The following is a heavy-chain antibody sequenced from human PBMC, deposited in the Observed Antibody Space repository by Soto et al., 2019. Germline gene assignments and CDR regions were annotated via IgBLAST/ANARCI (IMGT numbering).Heavy chain of an antibody. Sequence: GGSLRLSCAASGFTFSSYAMHWVRQAPGKGLEYVSAISSNGGSTYYANSVKGRFTISRDNSKNTLYLQMGSLRAEDMAVYYCARGSARPDYWGQGTLVTVSS. CDR2: ISSNGGST. CDR3: ARGSARPDY. D-gene: IGHD6-6*01. CDR1: GFTFSSYA. V-gene: IGHV3-64*01. J-gene: IGHJ4*02.